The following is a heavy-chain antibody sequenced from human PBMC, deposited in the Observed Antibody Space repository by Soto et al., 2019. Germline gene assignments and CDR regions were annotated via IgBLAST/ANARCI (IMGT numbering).Heavy chain of an antibody. CDR3: ARIEYYDILTGCPPYDY. J-gene: IGHJ4*02. Sequence: ASVKVSCKASGYTFTSYGISWVRQAPGQGLEWMGWISAYNGNTNYAQKLQGRVTMTTDTSTSTAYMELRSLRSDDTAVYYCARIEYYDILTGCPPYDYWGQRTLVTVSS. CDR1: GYTFTSYG. CDR2: ISAYNGNT. V-gene: IGHV1-18*01. D-gene: IGHD3-9*01.